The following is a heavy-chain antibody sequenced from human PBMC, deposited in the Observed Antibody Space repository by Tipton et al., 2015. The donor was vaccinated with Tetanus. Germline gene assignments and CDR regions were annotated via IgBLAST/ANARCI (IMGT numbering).Heavy chain of an antibody. Sequence: QLVQSGGEVKKPGESLKISCKGSGYIFNNYWIGWVRQKPGKGLEWMGIIYPGDSDTRYSPSFQGPVTISVDKSINTTYPQGSSLKASDTSMFYCARAHCADGVCNFDFWGQGDLVNVAS. CDR1: GYIFNNYW. J-gene: IGHJ4*02. CDR2: IYPGDSDT. V-gene: IGHV5-51*01. D-gene: IGHD2-8*01. CDR3: ARAHCADGVCNFDF.